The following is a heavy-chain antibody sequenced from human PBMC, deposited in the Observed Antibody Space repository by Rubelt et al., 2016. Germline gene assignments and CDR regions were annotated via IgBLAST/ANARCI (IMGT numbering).Heavy chain of an antibody. CDR3: ARVSGWYRAPGQDFDY. Sequence: QVQLQQWGAGLLKPSETLSLTCAVYGGSFSGYYWSWIRQPPGKGLEWIGEINHSGSTNYNPSLKSRVTRSVYTSKNQFSLKLSSVTAADTAVYYCARVSGWYRAPGQDFDYWGQGTLVTVSS. V-gene: IGHV4-34*01. CDR2: INHSGST. CDR1: GGSFSGYY. D-gene: IGHD6-19*01. J-gene: IGHJ4*02.